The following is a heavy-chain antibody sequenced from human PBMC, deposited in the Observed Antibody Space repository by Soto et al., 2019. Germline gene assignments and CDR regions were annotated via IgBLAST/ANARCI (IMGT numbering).Heavy chain of an antibody. CDR2: IYPGDSDT. J-gene: IGHJ6*02. Sequence: PGESLKISCKGSGYSFTSYWIGWVRQMPGKGLEWMGIIYPGDSDTRYSPSFQGQVTISADKSISTAYLQWSSLKASDTAMYYCARDQGAQYYYYYGMDVWGQGTTVTVS. CDR3: ARDQGAQYYYYYGMDV. V-gene: IGHV5-51*01. CDR1: GYSFTSYW.